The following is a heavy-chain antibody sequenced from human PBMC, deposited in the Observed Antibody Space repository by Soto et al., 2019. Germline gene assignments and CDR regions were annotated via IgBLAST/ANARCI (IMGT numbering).Heavy chain of an antibody. D-gene: IGHD1-1*01. J-gene: IGHJ5*02. V-gene: IGHV1-2*02. Sequence: ASVKVSCKASEYTFTAYHIHWVRQAPGGGPEWMGWINPKDGGTTYAQKFQGRVTLTRDTSISTAYMELHRLTPDDTAVYYCARDSSPSEKNWNDVYNYFDTCGQGTLVTVSA. CDR2: INPKDGGT. CDR1: EYTFTAYH. CDR3: ARDSSPSEKNWNDVYNYFDT.